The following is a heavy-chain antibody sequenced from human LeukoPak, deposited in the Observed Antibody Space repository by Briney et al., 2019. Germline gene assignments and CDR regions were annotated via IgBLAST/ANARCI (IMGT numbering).Heavy chain of an antibody. CDR2: INHSGST. Sequence: SVTLSLTCAVYGGSFSGYYWSWIRQPPGKGPEWIGEINHSGSTNYNPSLKSRVTISVDTSKNQFSLKLSSVTAADTAVYYCARGRRAVDIVAPRERKYYFDYWGQGTLVTVSS. CDR3: ARGRRAVDIVAPRERKYYFDY. D-gene: IGHD5-12*01. CDR1: GGSFSGYY. J-gene: IGHJ4*02. V-gene: IGHV4-34*01.